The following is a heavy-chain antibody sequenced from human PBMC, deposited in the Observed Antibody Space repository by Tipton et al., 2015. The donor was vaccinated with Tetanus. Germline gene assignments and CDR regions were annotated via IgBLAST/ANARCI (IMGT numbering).Heavy chain of an antibody. CDR1: GFTFSRYA. CDR3: AREAFVDSYYYAMDI. V-gene: IGHV3-30*04. J-gene: IGHJ6*02. Sequence: SLRLSCAASGFTFSRYAVHWVRQAPGKGLEWVAAISSHGSTADYADSVKGRFTISRDNSKNALYLHMNSLRGEDTAVYYCAREAFVDSYYYAMDIWGQGTPVTV. CDR2: ISSHGSTA. D-gene: IGHD3-3*01.